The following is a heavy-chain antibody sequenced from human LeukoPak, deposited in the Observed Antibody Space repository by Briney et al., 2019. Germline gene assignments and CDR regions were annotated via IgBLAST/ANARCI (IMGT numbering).Heavy chain of an antibody. Sequence: SETLSLTCAVYGGSFSGYYWSWIRQPPGKGLEWIGEINHSGSTNYNPSLKSRVTISVDTSKNQFPLKLSSVTAADTAVYYCARGSDTAMVTLPFGYWGQGTLVTVSS. CDR2: INHSGST. D-gene: IGHD5-18*01. CDR1: GGSFSGYY. J-gene: IGHJ4*02. V-gene: IGHV4-34*01. CDR3: ARGSDTAMVTLPFGY.